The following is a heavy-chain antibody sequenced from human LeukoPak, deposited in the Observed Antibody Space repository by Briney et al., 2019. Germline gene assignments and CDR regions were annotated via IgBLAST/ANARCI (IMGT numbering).Heavy chain of an antibody. CDR3: AREVTTVTTVYNWFDP. V-gene: IGHV1-69*13. D-gene: IGHD4-17*01. CDR1: GGTFSSYA. CDR2: IIPIFGTA. J-gene: IGHJ5*02. Sequence: SVKVSCKASGGTFSSYAISWVRQAPGQGLEWMGGIIPIFGTANYAQKFQGRVTITADESTSTAYMELSSLRSEDTAVYYCAREVTTVTTVYNWFDPWGHGTLVTVSS.